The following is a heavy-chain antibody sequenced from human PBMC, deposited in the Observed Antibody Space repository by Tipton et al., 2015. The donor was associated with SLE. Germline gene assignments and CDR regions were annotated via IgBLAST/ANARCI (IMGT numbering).Heavy chain of an antibody. CDR1: GGSVSSYY. J-gene: IGHJ4*02. CDR3: ARSVSGWYDPFDY. D-gene: IGHD6-19*01. Sequence: GLVKPSESLSLTCTVSGGSVSSYYWSWIRQPPGKGLEWVGYTYNTGSTTYNPSLKSRVTISIDTSKDQFSLKLKSVTAADTAVYYCARSVSGWYDPFDYWGQGTLVTVSP. V-gene: IGHV4-59*02. CDR2: TYNTGST.